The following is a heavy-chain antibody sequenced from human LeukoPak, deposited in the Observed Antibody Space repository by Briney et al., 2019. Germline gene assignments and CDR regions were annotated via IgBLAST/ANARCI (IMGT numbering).Heavy chain of an antibody. V-gene: IGHV4-34*01. CDR1: GGSFSGYY. CDR3: ARVGSSAHIPRYSSSGSRTERKKMNDY. J-gene: IGHJ4*02. CDR2: INHSGST. Sequence: SETLSLTCAVYGGSFSGYYWNWIRQPPGKGLEWIGEINHSGSTNYNPSLKSRVTISVDTSKNQFSLKLSSVTAADTAVYYCARVGSSAHIPRYSSSGSRTERKKMNDYWGQGTLVTVSS. D-gene: IGHD6-6*01.